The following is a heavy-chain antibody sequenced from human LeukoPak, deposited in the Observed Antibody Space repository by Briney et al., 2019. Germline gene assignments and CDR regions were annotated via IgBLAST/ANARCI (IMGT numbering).Heavy chain of an antibody. D-gene: IGHD5-18*01. CDR2: ISYDGSNK. J-gene: IGHJ4*02. CDR3: ARDLGGYSYGYLDY. CDR1: GFTFSSYA. Sequence: PGRSLRLSCAASGFTFSSYAMHWVRQAPGKGLEWVAVISYDGSNKYYADSVKGRFTISRDNSKNTLYLQMNSLRAEDTAVYYCARDLGGYSYGYLDYWGQGTLVTVSS. V-gene: IGHV3-30*04.